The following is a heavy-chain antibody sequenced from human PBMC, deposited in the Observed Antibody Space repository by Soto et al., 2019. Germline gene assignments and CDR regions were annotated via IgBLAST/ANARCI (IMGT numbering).Heavy chain of an antibody. J-gene: IGHJ6*02. CDR1: GGSISSSNW. Sequence: SETLSLTCAVSGGSISSSNWWSWVRQPPGKGLEWIGEIYHSGSTNYNPSLRSRVTISVDKSKDQFSLKLSSVTAADTAVYYCATSSSSFYYYGMDVWGQGTTVTVSS. CDR2: IYHSGST. V-gene: IGHV4-4*02. D-gene: IGHD6-6*01. CDR3: ATSSSSFYYYGMDV.